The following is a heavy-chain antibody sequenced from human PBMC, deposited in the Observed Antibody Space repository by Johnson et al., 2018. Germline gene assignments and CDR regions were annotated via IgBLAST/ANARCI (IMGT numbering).Heavy chain of an antibody. CDR3: ARKNQIVSAFDI. CDR1: GGSISSYY. CDR2: IYYSGST. D-gene: IGHD3-22*01. J-gene: IGHJ3*02. Sequence: QVQLQESGPGLVKPSETLSLTCTVSGGSISSYYWSWIRQPPGKGLEWIGYIYYSGSTNYNPSLKSRVTISVDTSKNQFSLKLSSVAAADTAVYYCARKNQIVSAFDIWGQGTMVTVSS. V-gene: IGHV4-59*01.